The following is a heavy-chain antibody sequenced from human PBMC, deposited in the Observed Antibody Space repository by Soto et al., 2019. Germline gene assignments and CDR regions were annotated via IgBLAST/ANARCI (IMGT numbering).Heavy chain of an antibody. CDR2: IYPGDSDI. V-gene: IGHV5-51*01. CDR1: GYSFTSYW. CDR3: ARQPSNGQWYV. J-gene: IGHJ6*02. D-gene: IGHD6-19*01. Sequence: PGESRKISYKGSGYSFTSYWIGWVRQMPGKGLEWMAIIYPGDSDIRYNPSFQGQVTISADKSISTAYLQWSSLKASDTAMHYCARQPSNGQWYVWGQGTTVTVSS.